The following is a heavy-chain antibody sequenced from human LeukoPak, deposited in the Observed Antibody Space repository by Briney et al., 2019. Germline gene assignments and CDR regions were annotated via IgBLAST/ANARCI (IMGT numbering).Heavy chain of an antibody. V-gene: IGHV4-59*01. D-gene: IGHD1-26*01. CDR2: IYYSGST. Sequence: SETLSLTCTGSRGSISSYYWSWIRQPPGKGLEWIGHIYYSGSTNYNPSLKSRVTISLLTSKNQYSLKLSSVTAADTAVYYCARDSGGSYYPRPPFDYWGQGTLVTVSS. CDR1: RGSISSYY. CDR3: ARDSGGSYYPRPPFDY. J-gene: IGHJ4*02.